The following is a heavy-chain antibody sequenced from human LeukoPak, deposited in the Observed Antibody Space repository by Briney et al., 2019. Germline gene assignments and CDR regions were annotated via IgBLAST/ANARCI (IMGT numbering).Heavy chain of an antibody. J-gene: IGHJ5*02. D-gene: IGHD6-6*01. Sequence: PSETLSLTCTVSGGSISSGSSYWSWIRQPAGKGLEWIGRIYTSGSTNYNPSLKSRVTISVDTSKNQFSLKLSSVTAADTAVYYCARCLRTIAARGFDPWGQGTLVTVSS. CDR2: IYTSGST. CDR1: GGSISSGSSY. CDR3: ARCLRTIAARGFDP. V-gene: IGHV4-61*02.